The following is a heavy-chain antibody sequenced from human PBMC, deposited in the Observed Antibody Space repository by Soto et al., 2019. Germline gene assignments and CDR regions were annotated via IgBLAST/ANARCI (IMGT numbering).Heavy chain of an antibody. J-gene: IGHJ4*02. CDR2: FDLEHGET. V-gene: IGHV1-24*01. Sequence: ASVKVSCKVSGYTLTELSMHWVRQAPGKGLEWMGGFDLEHGETIYAQKFQGRVTMTADTSTSTAYMELSSLRSEDTAVYYCARGTSSGWYRIDYWGQGTLVTVSS. D-gene: IGHD6-19*01. CDR3: ARGTSSGWYRIDY. CDR1: GYTLTELS.